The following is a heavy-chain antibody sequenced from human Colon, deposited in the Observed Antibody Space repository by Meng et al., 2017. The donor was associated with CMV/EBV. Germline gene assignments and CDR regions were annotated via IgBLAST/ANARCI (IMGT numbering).Heavy chain of an antibody. CDR3: ASTKFLGWFTYFDY. J-gene: IGHJ4*02. D-gene: IGHD3-3*01. V-gene: IGHV1-69*10. Sequence: SVKVSCKASGGTFSSYAISWVRQAPGQGLEWMGGIIPILGIANYAQKFQGRVTITADKSTSTAYMELSSLRSEDTAVYYCASTKFLGWFTYFDYWGQGTLVTVSS. CDR2: IIPILGIA. CDR1: GGTFSSYA.